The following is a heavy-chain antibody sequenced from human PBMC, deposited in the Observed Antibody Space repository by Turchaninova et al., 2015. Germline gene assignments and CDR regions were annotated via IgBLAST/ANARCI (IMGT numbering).Heavy chain of an antibody. D-gene: IGHD2-15*01. CDR1: GFPFNNYA. CDR2: VTSGGST. V-gene: IGHV3-23*01. Sequence: EVQLLESGGGLVQPGGALGVSCAASGFPFNNYAMNWVRQAPGKGLEWVSTVTSGGSTYYADSVKGRFTISRDNSKNTLYLQMNSLRAEDSAIYYCAKDQGGSCSGGSCSLASWGQGTLVAVSS. J-gene: IGHJ5*02. CDR3: AKDQGGSCSGGSCSLAS.